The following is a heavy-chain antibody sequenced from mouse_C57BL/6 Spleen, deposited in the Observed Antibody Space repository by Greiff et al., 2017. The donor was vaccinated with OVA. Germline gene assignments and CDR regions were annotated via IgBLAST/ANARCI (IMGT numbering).Heavy chain of an antibody. Sequence: QVQLQQSGPELVKPGASVKISCKASGYAFSSSWMNWVKQRPGKGLEWIGRIYPGDGDTNYNGKFKGKATLTADKSSSPAYMQLSSLTSEDSAVYVCARRYGSGYDYWGQGTTLTVSS. CDR2: IYPGDGDT. CDR1: GYAFSSSW. D-gene: IGHD1-1*01. V-gene: IGHV1-82*01. J-gene: IGHJ2*01. CDR3: ARRYGSGYDY.